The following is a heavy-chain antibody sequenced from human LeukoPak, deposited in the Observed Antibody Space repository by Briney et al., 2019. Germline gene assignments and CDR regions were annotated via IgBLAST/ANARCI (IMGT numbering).Heavy chain of an antibody. CDR1: GFTSSYYG. J-gene: IGHJ4*02. CDR3: ARDLTYNSWYYFDS. CDR2: IGYDGTDK. Sequence: GGSLRLSCAASGFTSSYYGMHWVRQAPGKGLEWVTFIGYDGTDKYYADSVKGRFTISRDNSKNTLSLHMNSLRAEDTAVYYCARDLTYNSWYYFDSWGQGTLVTVSS. D-gene: IGHD6-13*01. V-gene: IGHV3-30*02.